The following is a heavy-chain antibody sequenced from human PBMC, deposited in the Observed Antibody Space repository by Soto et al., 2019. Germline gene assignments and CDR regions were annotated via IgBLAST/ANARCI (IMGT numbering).Heavy chain of an antibody. CDR3: ASGLGYSDDDDDY. CDR1: GFTFSTYG. J-gene: IGHJ4*02. CDR2: ISYDGTYK. V-gene: IGHV3-30*03. Sequence: QVQLVESGGGVVQPGRSLRLSCAASGFTFSTYGMHWVRQAPGKGLEGVAVISYDGTYKYYIDSVKGRFTISRDNSKNTLYLQMNSLSTEDTAVYYCASGLGYSDDDDDYWGQGTLVTVSS. D-gene: IGHD5-12*01.